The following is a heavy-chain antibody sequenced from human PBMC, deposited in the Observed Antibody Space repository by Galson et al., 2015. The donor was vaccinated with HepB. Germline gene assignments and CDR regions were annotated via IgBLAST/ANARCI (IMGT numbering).Heavy chain of an antibody. Sequence: SLRLPCAASGFTFSPYAMSWVRQAPGMGLEWVSSMSGSGDSTNYADSVKGRFTISRDNSKNTLYLQVNSLRVDDTAVYYCAKDGELPNAEYFQHWGQGTLVTVSS. CDR2: MSGSGDST. CDR1: GFTFSPYA. D-gene: IGHD1-26*01. V-gene: IGHV3-23*01. CDR3: AKDGELPNAEYFQH. J-gene: IGHJ1*01.